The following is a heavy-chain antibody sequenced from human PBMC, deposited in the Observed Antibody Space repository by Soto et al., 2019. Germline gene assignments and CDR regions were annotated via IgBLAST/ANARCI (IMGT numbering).Heavy chain of an antibody. J-gene: IGHJ5*02. CDR2: ISAYNGNT. V-gene: IGHV1-18*01. CDR1: GYTFTSYG. CDR3: AREGPFLGYCSGGSCYSEPQDGRFDP. Sequence: GASVKVSCKASGYTFTSYGISGVRQAPGQGVEWMGWISAYNGNTNYAKKRQGRVTMTTDTPTSTAYMELRSLRSDDTAVYYCAREGPFLGYCSGGSCYSEPQDGRFDPWGQGTLVTVSS. D-gene: IGHD2-15*01.